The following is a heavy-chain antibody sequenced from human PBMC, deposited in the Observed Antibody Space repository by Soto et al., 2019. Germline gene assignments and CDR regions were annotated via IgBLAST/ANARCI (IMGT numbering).Heavy chain of an antibody. D-gene: IGHD1-7*01. J-gene: IGHJ4*02. V-gene: IGHV4-59*08. CDR1: GGSISNYF. CDR2: IYYNGST. CDR3: ATMGTPATGLYYFDY. Sequence: SETLSLTCTVSGGSISNYFWSWMRQPPGKGLEWVGFIYYNGSTQYNPSLKSRVTMSVDTSKNQFSLNLSFVTAADTAVYYCATMGTPATGLYYFDYWGQGTLVTVSS.